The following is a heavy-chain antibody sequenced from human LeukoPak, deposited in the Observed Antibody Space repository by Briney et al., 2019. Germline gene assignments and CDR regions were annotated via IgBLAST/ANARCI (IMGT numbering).Heavy chain of an antibody. Sequence: PSETLSLTCTVSGGSISSYYWSWIRQPPGKGLEWIGEINHSGSTNYNPSLKSRVTISVDTSKNQFSLKLSSVTAADTAVYYCAREAVVPAAKFDYWGQGTLVTVSS. D-gene: IGHD2-2*01. CDR1: GGSISSYY. CDR2: INHSGST. V-gene: IGHV4-34*01. J-gene: IGHJ4*02. CDR3: AREAVVPAAKFDY.